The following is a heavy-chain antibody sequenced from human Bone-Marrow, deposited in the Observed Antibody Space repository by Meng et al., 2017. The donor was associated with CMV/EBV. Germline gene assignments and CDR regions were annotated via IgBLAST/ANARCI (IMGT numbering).Heavy chain of an antibody. V-gene: IGHV1-8*01. J-gene: IGHJ4*02. CDR1: GYTFSTYD. CDR3: ARNIFDRSGYGGDYFDY. CDR2: MNPNSANT. Sequence: ASVKVSCKASGYTFSTYDINWVRQATGQGLEWMGWMNPNSANTGYAQRFQGRVTMTRNTSISTAYLELTSLRSEDTAVYYCARNIFDRSGYGGDYFDYWGQGTLVTVSS. D-gene: IGHD3-22*01.